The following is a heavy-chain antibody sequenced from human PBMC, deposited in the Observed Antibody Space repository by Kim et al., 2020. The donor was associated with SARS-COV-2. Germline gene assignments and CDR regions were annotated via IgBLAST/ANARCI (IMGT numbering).Heavy chain of an antibody. CDR2: ISYSGDT. D-gene: IGHD3-10*01. CDR1: GGSINSGDYY. J-gene: IGHJ6*02. Sequence: SETLSLTCTVSGGSINSGDYYWSWIHQLPGKGLEWIGHISYSGDTYYNPSLKSRVTMSVDTSKNQFSLKLTSVTAADTAVYYCARDYYHGSGGEYYYGMDVWGQGTTVTVSS. CDR3: ARDYYHGSGGEYYYGMDV. V-gene: IGHV4-31*03.